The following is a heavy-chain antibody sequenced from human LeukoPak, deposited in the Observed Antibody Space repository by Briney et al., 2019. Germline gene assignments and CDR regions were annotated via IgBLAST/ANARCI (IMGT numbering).Heavy chain of an antibody. D-gene: IGHD3-16*01. Sequence: GASVKVSCKASGYTFTSYGISWVRQAPGQGLEWMGWISAYNGNTNYAQKLLGRVTMTTDTSTSTAYMELRSLRSDDTAVYYCARDGRLTGPGGGLDYWGQGTLVTVSS. CDR2: ISAYNGNT. V-gene: IGHV1-18*04. CDR3: ARDGRLTGPGGGLDY. J-gene: IGHJ4*02. CDR1: GYTFTSYG.